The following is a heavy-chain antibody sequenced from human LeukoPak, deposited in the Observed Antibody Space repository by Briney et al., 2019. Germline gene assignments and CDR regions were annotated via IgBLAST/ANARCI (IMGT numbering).Heavy chain of an antibody. D-gene: IGHD2-15*01. J-gene: IGHJ6*03. Sequence: GGSLRLSCAASGFTFSSYWMSWVRQAPGKGLEWVSYISSSSSTIYYADSVKGRFTISRDNAKNSLFLQMNSLRAEDTAVYYCARVLRYCSGGNCYSGGLGYMDVWGKGTTVTISS. CDR1: GFTFSSYW. CDR2: ISSSSSTI. V-gene: IGHV3-48*04. CDR3: ARVLRYCSGGNCYSGGLGYMDV.